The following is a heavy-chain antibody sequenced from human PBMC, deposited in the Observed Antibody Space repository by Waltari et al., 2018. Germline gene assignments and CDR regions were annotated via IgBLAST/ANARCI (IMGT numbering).Heavy chain of an antibody. J-gene: IGHJ6*02. Sequence: QVQLQQWGAGLLKPSETLSLTCAVYGGSFSGYYWRWIRQPPGKGLEWIGEINHSGSTNYNPSLKSRVTISVDTSKNQFSLKLSSVTAADTAVYYCARRPDCSSTSCPNYGMDVWGQGTTVTVSS. V-gene: IGHV4-34*01. CDR3: ARRPDCSSTSCPNYGMDV. D-gene: IGHD2-2*01. CDR2: INHSGST. CDR1: GGSFSGYY.